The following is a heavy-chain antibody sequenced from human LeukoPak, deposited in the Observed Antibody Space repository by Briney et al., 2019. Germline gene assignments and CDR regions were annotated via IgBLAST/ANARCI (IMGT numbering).Heavy chain of an antibody. J-gene: IGHJ6*02. CDR1: GYTFTGCY. CDR3: WQLVRAGYYGMDV. D-gene: IGHD6-6*01. Sequence: ASVKVSCTASGYTFTGCYMHWVRQAPGQGLERMGWINPNSGGTNYAQKFQGRVTMTRDTSISTAYMELSRLRSDDTAVYYCWQLVRAGYYGMDVWGQGTTVTVSS. CDR2: INPNSGGT. V-gene: IGHV1-2*02.